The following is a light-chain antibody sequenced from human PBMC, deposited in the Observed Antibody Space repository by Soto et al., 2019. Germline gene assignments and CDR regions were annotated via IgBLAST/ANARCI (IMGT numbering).Light chain of an antibody. CDR3: QQYGTYRT. J-gene: IGKJ1*01. CDR2: KAS. V-gene: IGKV1-5*03. CDR1: QSTSTW. Sequence: DIQMTQSPSTLSASVGDRVTITCRASQSTSTWLAWYQHKPGKAPNLLIYKASSLESGVPSRFSGSGSGTEFTPTISSLQPDDVATYYCQQYGTYRTFGQGTKVEIK.